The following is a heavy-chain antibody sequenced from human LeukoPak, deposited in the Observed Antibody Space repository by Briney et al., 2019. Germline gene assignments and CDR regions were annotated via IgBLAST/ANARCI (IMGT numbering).Heavy chain of an antibody. D-gene: IGHD3-10*01. CDR2: INTNTGDA. CDR1: GYTFSDYT. V-gene: IGHV7-4-1*01. CDR3: GRSSRGVIGLLDY. J-gene: IGHJ4*02. Sequence: GASVKVSCKASGYTFSDYTINWVRQAPGQGLEWVGWINTNTGDAFYARGFKGRFVLSVDKSVNTAYLEIASLKNEDNAVYYCGRSSRGVIGLLDYWGQGTLVTVSS.